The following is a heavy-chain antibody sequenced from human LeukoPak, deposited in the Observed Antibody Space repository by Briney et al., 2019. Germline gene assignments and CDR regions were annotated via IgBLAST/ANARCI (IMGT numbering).Heavy chain of an antibody. V-gene: IGHV3-49*04. Sequence: GGSLRLSCTASGFTFGDYAMSWVRQAPGKGLEWVGFIRSKAYGGTTEYAASVKGRFTISRDDSKSIAYLQMNSLKTEDTAVYYCTREKYSSGWSHFDYWGQGTLVTVSS. CDR2: IRSKAYGGTT. D-gene: IGHD6-19*01. CDR1: GFTFGDYA. CDR3: TREKYSSGWSHFDY. J-gene: IGHJ4*02.